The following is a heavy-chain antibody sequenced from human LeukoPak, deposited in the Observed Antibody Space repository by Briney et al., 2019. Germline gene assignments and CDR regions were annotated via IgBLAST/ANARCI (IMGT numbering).Heavy chain of an antibody. J-gene: IGHJ6*03. Sequence: GGSLRLSCAASGFTFSRNSMNWVRQAPGKGLEWVSAISGSGGSTYYADSVKGRFTISRDNSKNTLYLQMNSLRAEDTAIYYCAKTWCSGGSCYTYYYYYMDVWGKGTTVTVSS. CDR3: AKTWCSGGSCYTYYYYYMDV. CDR2: ISGSGGST. D-gene: IGHD2-15*01. V-gene: IGHV3-23*01. CDR1: GFTFSRNS.